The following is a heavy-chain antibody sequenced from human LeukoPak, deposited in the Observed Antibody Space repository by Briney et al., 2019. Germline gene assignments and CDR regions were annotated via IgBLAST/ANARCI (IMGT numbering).Heavy chain of an antibody. Sequence: PGGSLRLSCAASGFTFSSYWMTWVRQAPGKGLEWVAQIKQDGSDQYYVDSVKGRFTISRDNAKNSLYLQMNSLRAEDTALYYCAKGGYSYGRSFDYWGQGTLVTVSS. CDR3: AKGGYSYGRSFDY. CDR1: GFTFSSYW. V-gene: IGHV3-7*03. CDR2: IKQDGSDQ. D-gene: IGHD5-18*01. J-gene: IGHJ4*02.